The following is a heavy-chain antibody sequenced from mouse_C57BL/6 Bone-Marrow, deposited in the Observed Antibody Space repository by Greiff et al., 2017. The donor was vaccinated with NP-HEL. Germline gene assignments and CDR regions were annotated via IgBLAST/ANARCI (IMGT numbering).Heavy chain of an antibody. Sequence: VMLVESGAELARPGASVKLSCKASGYTFTSYGISWVKQRTGPGLEWIGEIYPRSGNTYYNEKFKGKATLTVDKSSSTSYMELRSLTSEDSALYICARRYPFAYWGQGTLVTVSA. J-gene: IGHJ3*01. CDR3: ARRYPFAY. V-gene: IGHV1-81*01. D-gene: IGHD1-1*01. CDR2: IYPRSGNT. CDR1: GYTFTSYG.